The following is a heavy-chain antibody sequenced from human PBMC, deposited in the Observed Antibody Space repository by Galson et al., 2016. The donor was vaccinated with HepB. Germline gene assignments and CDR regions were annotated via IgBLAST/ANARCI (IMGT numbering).Heavy chain of an antibody. Sequence: QSGAEVKKPGESLKISCKVSGHSFPSYWIAWVRQMPGKGLEWMGMIYPGDSDTRYSPSFQGQVTISADKSFSTAYLQWSSLKASDTAMYYCARPKGYCVGISCYDFLFDPWGQGTLVTVSS. J-gene: IGHJ5*02. CDR2: IYPGDSDT. CDR3: ARPKGYCVGISCYDFLFDP. D-gene: IGHD2-2*01. V-gene: IGHV5-51*01. CDR1: GHSFPSYW.